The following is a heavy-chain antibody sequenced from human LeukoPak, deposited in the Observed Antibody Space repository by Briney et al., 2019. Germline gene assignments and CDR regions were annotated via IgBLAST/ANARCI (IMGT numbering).Heavy chain of an antibody. CDR3: ARRGYCSGGSCYWFDP. V-gene: IGHV1-46*01. D-gene: IGHD2-15*01. CDR2: INPSGGST. CDR1: GYTFTSYY. Sequence: ASVKVSCKESGYTFTSYYMHWVRQAPGQGLEWIGIINPSGGSTSYAQKFQGRVTMTRDMSTSTVYIELSSLRSEDTAVYYCARRGYCSGGSCYWFDPWGQGSLVTVSS. J-gene: IGHJ5*02.